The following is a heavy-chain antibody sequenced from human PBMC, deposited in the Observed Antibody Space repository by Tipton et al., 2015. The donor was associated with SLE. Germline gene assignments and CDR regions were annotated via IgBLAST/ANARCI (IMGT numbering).Heavy chain of an antibody. CDR1: GGSISSHY. CDR2: IYYSGST. D-gene: IGHD3-9*01. Sequence: LRLSCTVSGGSISSHYWSWIRQPPGKGLEWIGYIYYSGSTNYNPSLKSRVTISVDTSKNQFSLKLGSVTAADTAVYYCARSYYDIVPPRNWGQGTLVTVSS. J-gene: IGHJ4*02. CDR3: ARSYYDIVPPRN. V-gene: IGHV4-59*11.